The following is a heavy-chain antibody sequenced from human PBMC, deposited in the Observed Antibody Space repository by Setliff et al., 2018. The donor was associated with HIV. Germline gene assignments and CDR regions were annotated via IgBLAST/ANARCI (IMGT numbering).Heavy chain of an antibody. V-gene: IGHV3-48*03. J-gene: IGHJ4*02. Sequence: GGSLRLSCAASGLIFSSYEMNWVRQAPGKGLEWISFIGGHGSIIHYADSVKGRFTISRDNAKNSVYLQTHSLRVEDTAVYYCAAVPWGHSSLIIDHWGQGTPVTVSS. CDR3: AAVPWGHSSLIIDH. D-gene: IGHD3-16*01. CDR1: GLIFSSYE. CDR2: IGGHGSII.